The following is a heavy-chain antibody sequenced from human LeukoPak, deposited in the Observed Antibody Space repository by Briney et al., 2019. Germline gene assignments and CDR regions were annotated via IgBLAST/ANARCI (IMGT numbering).Heavy chain of an antibody. CDR1: GYIFSTYW. Sequence: GESLKISCKASGYIFSTYWIGWVRQMPGKGLEWMGIIYPGDSDTRYSPSFQGQVTISADKSISTAYLQWSSLKASDTAMYYCTMVRGEDYWGQGTLVTVSS. D-gene: IGHD3-10*01. V-gene: IGHV5-51*01. CDR2: IYPGDSDT. J-gene: IGHJ4*02. CDR3: TMVRGEDY.